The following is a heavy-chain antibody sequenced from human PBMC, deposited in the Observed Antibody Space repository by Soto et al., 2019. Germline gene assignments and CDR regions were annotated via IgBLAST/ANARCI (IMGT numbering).Heavy chain of an antibody. CDR3: AFRRTTRLCFDY. J-gene: IGHJ4*02. D-gene: IGHD2-21*01. Sequence: QITLKESGPTLVKPTQTLTLTCTFSGFSLSTSGVGVGWIRQPPGKALEWLALIYWDDDKRSSPSLKSRLTITKDTSKNQVVLTMTNMDPVYSVSYYCAFRRTTRLCFDYWGQGTLVTVSS. V-gene: IGHV2-5*02. CDR1: GFSLSTSGVG. CDR2: IYWDDDK.